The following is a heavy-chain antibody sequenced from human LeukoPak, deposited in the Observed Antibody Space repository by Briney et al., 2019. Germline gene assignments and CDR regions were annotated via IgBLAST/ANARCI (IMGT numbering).Heavy chain of an antibody. CDR2: IYYSGST. Sequence: SETLSLTCAVYGGSFSGYYWSWIRQPPGRGLEWIGYIYYSGSTYYNPSLKSRVTISVDTSKNQFSLKLSSVTAADTAVYYCARDGTAMAIDYWGQGTLVTVSS. J-gene: IGHJ4*02. CDR1: GGSFSGYY. D-gene: IGHD5-18*01. CDR3: ARDGTAMAIDY. V-gene: IGHV4-34*09.